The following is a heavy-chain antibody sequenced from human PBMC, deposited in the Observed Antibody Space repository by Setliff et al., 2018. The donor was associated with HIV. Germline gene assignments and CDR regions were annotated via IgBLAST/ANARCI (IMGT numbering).Heavy chain of an antibody. CDR3: ARGGASSKYFDS. CDR1: GGSISSSSYY. J-gene: IGHJ4*02. CDR2: IHDSGTT. Sequence: SETLSLTCTVSGGSISSSSYYWSWLRQPPGKALEWIAWIHDSGTTNYNPSLKSRVTISRDTSKNQFSLKLSSVTPADTAVYYCARGGASSKYFDSWGQGTLVTVSS. V-gene: IGHV4-61*01. D-gene: IGHD2-15*01.